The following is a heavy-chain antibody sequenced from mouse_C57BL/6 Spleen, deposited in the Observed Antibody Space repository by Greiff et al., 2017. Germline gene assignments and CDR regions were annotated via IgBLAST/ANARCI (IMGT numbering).Heavy chain of an antibody. Sequence: EVQLQQSGPGLVKPSQSLSLTCSVTGYSITSGYYWNWIRQFPGNKLEWMGYISYDGSNNYNPSLKNRISITRDTSKNQFFLKLNSVTTEDTATYYCAIYGNYENFDYWGQGTTLTVSS. CDR2: ISYDGSN. J-gene: IGHJ2*01. D-gene: IGHD2-1*01. V-gene: IGHV3-6*01. CDR1: GYSITSGYY. CDR3: AIYGNYENFDY.